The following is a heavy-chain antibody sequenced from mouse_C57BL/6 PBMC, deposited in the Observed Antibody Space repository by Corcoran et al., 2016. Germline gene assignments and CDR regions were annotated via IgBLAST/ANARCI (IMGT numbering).Heavy chain of an antibody. CDR3: AREGSLYYDYLYYFDY. Sequence: QVQLKQSGAELVRPGASVKLSCKASGYTFTDYYINWVKQRPGQGLEWIARIYPGSGNTYYNEKFKGKATLTAEKSSSTAYMQLSSLTSEDSAVYFCAREGSLYYDYLYYFDYWGQGTTLTVSS. D-gene: IGHD2-4*01. J-gene: IGHJ2*01. V-gene: IGHV1-76*01. CDR2: IYPGSGNT. CDR1: GYTFTDYY.